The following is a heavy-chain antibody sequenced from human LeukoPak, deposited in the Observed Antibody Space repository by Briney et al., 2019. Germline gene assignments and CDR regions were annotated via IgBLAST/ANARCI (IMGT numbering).Heavy chain of an antibody. CDR1: GGTFSSYA. J-gene: IGHJ4*02. V-gene: IGHV1-3*01. Sequence: ASVKVSCKASGGTFSSYAISWVRQAPGQGLEWMGWINAGNGNTKYSQKFQGRVTITRDTSASTAYMELSSLRSEDTAVYYCARGHWSSGYLLWGQGTLVTVSS. D-gene: IGHD3-22*01. CDR3: ARGHWSSGYLL. CDR2: INAGNGNT.